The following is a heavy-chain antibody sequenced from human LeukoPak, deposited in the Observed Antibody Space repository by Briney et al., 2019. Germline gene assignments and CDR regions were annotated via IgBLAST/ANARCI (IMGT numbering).Heavy chain of an antibody. V-gene: IGHV4-39*07. Sequence: SETLSLTCTVSGGSINSTSYYWGWIRQPPGKGLEWIGSIYYGGSTYYNPSLKSRVTISVDTSKNQFSLKLSSVTAADTAVYYCARADYYDSSGYYLDYWGQGTLVTVSS. J-gene: IGHJ4*02. CDR2: IYYGGST. D-gene: IGHD3-22*01. CDR1: GGSINSTSYY. CDR3: ARADYYDSSGYYLDY.